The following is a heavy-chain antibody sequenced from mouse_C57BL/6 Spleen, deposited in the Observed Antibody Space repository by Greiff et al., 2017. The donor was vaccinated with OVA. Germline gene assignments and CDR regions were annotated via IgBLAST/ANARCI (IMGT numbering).Heavy chain of an antibody. D-gene: IGHD3-2*02. Sequence: QVQLQQPGTELVKPGASVKLSCKASGYTFTSYWMPWVKQRPGQGLEWLGNINPSNGGTNYNEKFKSKATLTVDKSSSTAYMQLSSLTSEDSAVYYCARDSSGFDYFDYWGQGTTLTVSS. CDR3: ARDSSGFDYFDY. CDR2: INPSNGGT. J-gene: IGHJ2*01. V-gene: IGHV1-53*01. CDR1: GYTFTSYW.